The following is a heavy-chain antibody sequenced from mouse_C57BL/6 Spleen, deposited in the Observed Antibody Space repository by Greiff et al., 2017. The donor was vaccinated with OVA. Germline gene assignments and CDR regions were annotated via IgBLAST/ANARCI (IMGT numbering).Heavy chain of an antibody. D-gene: IGHD2-4*01. J-gene: IGHJ2*01. CDR3: ARQGLYYDYVDY. CDR2: ISSGGSYT. Sequence: EVQGVESGGDLVKPGGSLKLSCAASGFTFSSYGMSWVRQTPDKRLEWVATISSGGSYTYYPDSVKGRFTISRDNAKNTLYLQMSSLKSEDTAMYYCARQGLYYDYVDYWGQGTTLTVSS. CDR1: GFTFSSYG. V-gene: IGHV5-6*01.